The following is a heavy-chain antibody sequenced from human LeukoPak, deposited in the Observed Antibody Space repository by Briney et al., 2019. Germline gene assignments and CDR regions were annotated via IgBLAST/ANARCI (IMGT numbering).Heavy chain of an antibody. V-gene: IGHV6-1*01. Sequence: SQTLSLTCAISGDSVARNSAAWNWIRQSPSRGLGWLGRTYYRSNKWYTEYSASVKSRITINPDTSKNQFSLHLNSVTPEDTAVYYCARDPANWFDPWGQGTLVTVSS. J-gene: IGHJ5*02. CDR3: ARDPANWFDP. CDR1: GDSVARNSAA. CDR2: TYYRSNKWYT.